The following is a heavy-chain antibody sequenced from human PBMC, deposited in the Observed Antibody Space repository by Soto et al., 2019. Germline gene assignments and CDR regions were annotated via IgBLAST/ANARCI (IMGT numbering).Heavy chain of an antibody. D-gene: IGHD4-17*01. Sequence: ASVKVSCKASGYTFTSYGMSWVRQAPGQGLEWMGWISAYNGNTNYAQKRQGRVTMTTDTSTSTAYMELRSLRSDDTAVYCCARDSTVTTYYFDYWGQGTMVTVSS. J-gene: IGHJ4*02. V-gene: IGHV1-18*01. CDR1: GYTFTSYG. CDR3: ARDSTVTTYYFDY. CDR2: ISAYNGNT.